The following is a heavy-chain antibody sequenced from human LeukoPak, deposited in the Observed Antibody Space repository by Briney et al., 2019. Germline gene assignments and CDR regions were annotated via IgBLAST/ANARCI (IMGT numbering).Heavy chain of an antibody. V-gene: IGHV1-18*01. J-gene: IGHJ3*01. CDR3: AKDSFTTIVVVTNDAFDF. CDR2: ISGYNDDT. D-gene: IGHD3-22*01. Sequence: GASVKVSCKTSGYTFTSHGISWVRQAPGQGLEYMGWISGYNDDTNYAQRFQGRLTMTKDTSTSTAYMELRSLTSDDTVVYYCAKDSFTTIVVVTNDAFDFWGQGTMVIVSS. CDR1: GYTFTSHG.